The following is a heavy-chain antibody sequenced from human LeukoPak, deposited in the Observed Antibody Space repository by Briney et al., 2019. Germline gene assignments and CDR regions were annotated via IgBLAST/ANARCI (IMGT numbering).Heavy chain of an antibody. J-gene: IGHJ4*02. CDR2: ISWNSGSI. V-gene: IGHV3-9*01. CDR1: GFIFDDYA. D-gene: IGHD3-22*01. CDR3: AKAGARIGQHYFDS. Sequence: GGSLRLSCAASGFIFDDYAMHWVRQAPGKGLEWVSGISWNSGSIGYADSVKGRFTISRDNAKNSLYLQMNSLRAEDTAVYYCAKAGARIGQHYFDSWGQGTLVTVSS.